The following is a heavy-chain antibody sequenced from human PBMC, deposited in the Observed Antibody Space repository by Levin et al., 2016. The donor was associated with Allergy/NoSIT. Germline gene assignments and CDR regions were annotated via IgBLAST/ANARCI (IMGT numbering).Heavy chain of an antibody. CDR1: GGSVGSYY. CDR2: IYHSGTT. Sequence: SETLSLTCTVSGGSVGSYYWGWIRQSPGKGLECIGYIYHSGTTNYNPSLKSRVTISVDTSKNQFSLRLRSVTAADTAVYYCARLRDYGLGNYAYTADVWGQGTTVTVSS. V-gene: IGHV4-59*08. CDR3: ARLRDYGLGNYAYTADV. D-gene: IGHD3-10*01. J-gene: IGHJ6*02.